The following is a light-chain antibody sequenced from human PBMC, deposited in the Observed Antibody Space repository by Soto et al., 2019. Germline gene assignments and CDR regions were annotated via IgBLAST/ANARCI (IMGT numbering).Light chain of an antibody. V-gene: IGKV3-15*01. CDR3: QQYNNWPPNT. J-gene: IGKJ2*01. CDR2: DTS. Sequence: EIVMTQSPATLSVSPGERATLSCRVSQTINRNLAWYQQKPGQAPRLLIYDTSTRATGIPARFSGSGSGTEFTLTISSLQSEDFAVYYCQQYNNWPPNTFGQGTKLESK. CDR1: QTINRN.